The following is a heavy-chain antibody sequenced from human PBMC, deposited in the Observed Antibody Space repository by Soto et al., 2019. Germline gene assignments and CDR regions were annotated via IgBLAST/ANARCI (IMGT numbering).Heavy chain of an antibody. CDR1: GFTFSSYV. J-gene: IGHJ6*02. Sequence: GGSLRLSCAASGFTFSSYVMHWVRQAPGKGLEWVAVIWYDGSEKYYADSVKGLFTISRDNSKNTLYLQMNSLRAEDTAVYYCAKSPRASGLKYGMDVWGQGTTVTVSS. V-gene: IGHV3-33*06. CDR2: IWYDGSEK. D-gene: IGHD5-12*01. CDR3: AKSPRASGLKYGMDV.